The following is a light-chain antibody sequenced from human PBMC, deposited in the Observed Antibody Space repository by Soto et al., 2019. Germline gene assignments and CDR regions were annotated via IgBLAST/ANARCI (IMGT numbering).Light chain of an antibody. Sequence: DIQMTQSPSSLSASIGDRVTITCRASQSISTYLNWYQQKPGKAPKVLIYAASNLVSGVPSRFRGSGSGTDFTLTISTLQPEDFATFYCQQSYSTPLTFGGGTKVDIK. CDR3: QQSYSTPLT. V-gene: IGKV1-39*01. CDR1: QSISTY. CDR2: AAS. J-gene: IGKJ4*01.